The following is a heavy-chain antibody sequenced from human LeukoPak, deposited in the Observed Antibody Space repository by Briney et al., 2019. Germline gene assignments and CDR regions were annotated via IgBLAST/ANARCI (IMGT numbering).Heavy chain of an antibody. D-gene: IGHD6-19*01. CDR2: ISSSGSTI. CDR3: ARGGGWYDYMDV. Sequence: GGSLRLSCAASGFTFSSYEMNWVRQAPGKGLEWVSYISSSGSTIYYADSVKGRFTISRDNAKNSLYLQMDSLRAEDTAVYYCARGGGWYDYMDVWGKGTTVTVSS. V-gene: IGHV3-48*03. CDR1: GFTFSSYE. J-gene: IGHJ6*03.